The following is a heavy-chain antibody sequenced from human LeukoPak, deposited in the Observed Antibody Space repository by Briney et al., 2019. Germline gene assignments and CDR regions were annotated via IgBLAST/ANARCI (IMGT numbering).Heavy chain of an antibody. Sequence: PSETLSLTCTVSGGPISSYYWSWIRQPAGKGLEWIGRIYTSGSTNYNPSLKSRVTKSVDTSKNQFSLKLSSVTAADTAVYYCARDFTDSGSSLVYYYYYYMDVWGKGTTVTVSS. V-gene: IGHV4-4*07. CDR2: IYTSGST. J-gene: IGHJ6*03. D-gene: IGHD1-26*01. CDR1: GGPISSYY. CDR3: ARDFTDSGSSLVYYYYYYMDV.